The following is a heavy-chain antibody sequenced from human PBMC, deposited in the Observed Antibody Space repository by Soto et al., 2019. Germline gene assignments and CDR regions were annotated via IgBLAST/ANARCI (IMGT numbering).Heavy chain of an antibody. V-gene: IGHV1-18*01. CDR1: RYTFTSFG. CDR2: VNPYDGNT. CDR3: ARGSRTMATVTLIDY. Sequence: QVQLVQSGPEVRKPGTSVKVSCKASRYTFTSFGMSWVRQAPGRGLEWMGWVNPYDGNTDTARIFQDRFSMTTDIPTNTAYMELRRLTSDDTAIYYCARGSRTMATVTLIDYWGPGTLVTVSS. D-gene: IGHD4-17*01. J-gene: IGHJ4*02.